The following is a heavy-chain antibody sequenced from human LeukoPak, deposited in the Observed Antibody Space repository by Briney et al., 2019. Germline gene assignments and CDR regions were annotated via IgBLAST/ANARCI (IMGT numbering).Heavy chain of an antibody. CDR1: GFTISSNA. CDR2: ISGSGGST. CDR3: AKDFPVGHGYMDV. Sequence: GGSLRLSCAATGFTISSNAVSWVRQTPGKGLEWVSTISGSGGSTYYADSVKGRFTISRDNSRNTLYLQMNSLGAEDTAVYYCAKDFPVGHGYMDVWGTGTTVTVSS. D-gene: IGHD2/OR15-2a*01. V-gene: IGHV3-23*01. J-gene: IGHJ6*03.